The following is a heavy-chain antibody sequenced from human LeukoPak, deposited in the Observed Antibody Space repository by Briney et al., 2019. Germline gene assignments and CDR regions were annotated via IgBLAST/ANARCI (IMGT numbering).Heavy chain of an antibody. CDR3: ARGRGRSYYGSGSSPYYFDY. CDR1: GGSISSSSYY. V-gene: IGHV4-39*07. CDR2: INHSGST. D-gene: IGHD3-10*01. J-gene: IGHJ4*02. Sequence: PSETLSLTRTVSGGSISSSSYYWSWIRQPPGKGLEWIGEINHSGSTNYNPSLKSRVTISVDTSKNQFSLKLSSVTAADTAVYYCARGRGRSYYGSGSSPYYFDYWGQGTLVTVSS.